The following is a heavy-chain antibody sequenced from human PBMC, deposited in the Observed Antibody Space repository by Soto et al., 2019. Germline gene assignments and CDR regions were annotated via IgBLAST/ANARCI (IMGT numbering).Heavy chain of an antibody. CDR3: VRDGTKTLRDWFDP. J-gene: IGHJ5*02. Sequence: PSETLSLTCTVSGASISGFYWSWIRKSAGKGLEWIGRIYATGTTDYNPSLKSRVMMSVDTPKKQFSLKLRSVTAADTAVYYCVRDGTKTLRDWFDPWGQVISVTVS. V-gene: IGHV4-4*07. D-gene: IGHD1-1*01. CDR1: GASISGFY. CDR2: IYATGTT.